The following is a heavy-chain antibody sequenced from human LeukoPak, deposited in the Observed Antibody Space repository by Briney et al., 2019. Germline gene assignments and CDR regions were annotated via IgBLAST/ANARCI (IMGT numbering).Heavy chain of an antibody. CDR2: VHYTGTT. V-gene: IGHV4-59*01. CDR3: ARVGDRDYQRGNRYFDL. J-gene: IGHJ2*01. D-gene: IGHD3-16*01. CDR1: GGSISNYY. Sequence: SETLSLTCTVSGGSISNYYWSWIRQPPGKGLECIGCVHYTGTTNYNPSLKSRVTISVDTSRNEFSLNLRSVTAADTAVYYCARVGDRDYQRGNRYFDLWGRGTLVTVSS.